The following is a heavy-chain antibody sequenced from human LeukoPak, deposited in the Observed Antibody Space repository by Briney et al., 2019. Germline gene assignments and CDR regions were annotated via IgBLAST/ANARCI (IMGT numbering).Heavy chain of an antibody. J-gene: IGHJ6*03. D-gene: IGHD6-19*01. CDR2: ISAYNGNT. Sequence: GASVKVSCKASGYTFTSYGINWVRQAPGQGLEWMGWISAYNGNTNYAQKLQGRVTMTTDTSTSTAYMELRSLRSDETAVYYCARGPYSSGWYPLGYYYYYMDVWGKGTTVTVSS. V-gene: IGHV1-18*01. CDR3: ARGPYSSGWYPLGYYYYYMDV. CDR1: GYTFTSYG.